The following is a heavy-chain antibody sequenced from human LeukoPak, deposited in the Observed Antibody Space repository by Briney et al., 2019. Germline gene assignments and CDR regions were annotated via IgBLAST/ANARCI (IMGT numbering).Heavy chain of an antibody. CDR1: EISSSSYW. Sequence: HPGGPLRLCCGACEISSSSYWRHWLRQARGKGLVGVSRINSDGSSTSYPDSVKGRFTISIATAKNTLYLQMDSLRAEDTAVYYCAREYRDSFDPWGQGTLVTVSS. J-gene: IGHJ5*02. CDR3: AREYRDSFDP. D-gene: IGHD3-10*01. V-gene: IGHV3-74*01. CDR2: INSDGSST.